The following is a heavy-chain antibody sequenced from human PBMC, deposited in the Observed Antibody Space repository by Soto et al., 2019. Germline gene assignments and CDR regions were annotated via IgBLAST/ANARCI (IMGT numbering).Heavy chain of an antibody. Sequence: PSETLSLTCGVSGYSLTSGYHWGWIRQPPGKGLEWIGTIYHSGTTYYNPSLMSRVTISVDRSKNQFSLKLSSVTAADTAVYYCARGRRNWNYANWFDPWGQGTLVTVYS. CDR3: ARGRRNWNYANWFDP. CDR1: GYSLTSGYH. D-gene: IGHD1-7*01. J-gene: IGHJ5*02. V-gene: IGHV4-38-2*01. CDR2: IYHSGTT.